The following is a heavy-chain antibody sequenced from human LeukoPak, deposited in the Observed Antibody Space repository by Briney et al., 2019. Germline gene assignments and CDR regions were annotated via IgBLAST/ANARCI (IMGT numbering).Heavy chain of an antibody. CDR3: ARGQRWLQYDDAFDI. Sequence: SETLSLTCTVSGGSIGSSSYYWGWIRQPPGKGLEWIGSIYYSGSTYYNPSLESRVTISLDTSKNQFSLKLSSVTAADTAVYYCARGQRWLQYDDAFDIWGQGTMVIVSS. J-gene: IGHJ3*02. CDR1: GGSIGSSSYY. D-gene: IGHD5-24*01. V-gene: IGHV4-39*07. CDR2: IYYSGST.